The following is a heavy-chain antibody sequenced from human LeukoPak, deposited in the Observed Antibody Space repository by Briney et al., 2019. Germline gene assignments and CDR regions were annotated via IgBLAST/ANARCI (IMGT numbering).Heavy chain of an antibody. CDR1: GGSISSNSYY. CDR3: AANSADYNTLGSSYKV. D-gene: IGHD3-10*01. V-gene: IGHV4-39*02. J-gene: IGHJ4*02. Sequence: SETLSLTCTVSGGSISSNSYYWGWIRQPPGKGLEWIGSIFYGGSTYSNPSLKRRVTISVDTSKNHFSLKLSSVTAADTAVYYCAANSADYNTLGSSYKVWGQGTLVTVSS. CDR2: IFYGGST.